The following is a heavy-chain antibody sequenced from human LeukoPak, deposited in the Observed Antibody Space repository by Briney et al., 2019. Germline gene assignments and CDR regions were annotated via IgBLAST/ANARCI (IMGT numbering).Heavy chain of an antibody. CDR2: ISYDGSNK. V-gene: IGHV3-30*18. CDR1: GFTFSSYG. Sequence: PGGSLRLSCAASGFTFSSYGMHWVRQAPGKGLEWVAVISYDGSNKYYADSVKGRFTVSRDNSRLYLQMNSLRSEDTAVYYCAKDGNRWLEPLASWGQGTLVTVSS. J-gene: IGHJ5*02. CDR3: AKDGNRWLEPLAS. D-gene: IGHD6-19*01.